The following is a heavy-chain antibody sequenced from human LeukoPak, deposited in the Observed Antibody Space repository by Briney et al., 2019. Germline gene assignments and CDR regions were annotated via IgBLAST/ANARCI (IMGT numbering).Heavy chain of an antibody. Sequence: ASETLSLTCAVYGGSFSGYYWSWIRQPPGKGLEWIGEINHSGSTNYNPSLKSRVTISVDTSKNQFSLKLSSVTAADTAVYYCARRGRIVGVLDYWGKGNLDTVSS. CDR1: GGSFSGYY. CDR3: ARRGRIVGVLDY. CDR2: INHSGST. D-gene: IGHD3-3*01. V-gene: IGHV4-34*01. J-gene: IGHJ4*02.